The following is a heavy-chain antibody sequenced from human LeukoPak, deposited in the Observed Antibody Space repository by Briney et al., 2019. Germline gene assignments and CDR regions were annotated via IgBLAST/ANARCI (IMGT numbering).Heavy chain of an antibody. CDR1: GGTFSSYA. D-gene: IGHD2-2*01. CDR3: ATGQDCSSTSCYDYYYYYYMDV. Sequence: GASVKVSCKASGGTFSSYAISWVRQAPGQGLEWMGGIIPIFGTANYAQKFQGRVTITADESTSTAYMELSSLRSEDTAVYYCATGQDCSSTSCYDYYYYYYMDVWGKGTTVTVSS. J-gene: IGHJ6*03. CDR2: IIPIFGTA. V-gene: IGHV1-69*13.